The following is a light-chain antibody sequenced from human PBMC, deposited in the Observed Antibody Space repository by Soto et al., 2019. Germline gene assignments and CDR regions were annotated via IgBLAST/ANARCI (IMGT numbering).Light chain of an antibody. CDR2: RNN. V-gene: IGLV1-44*01. CDR1: SSNIGSNT. J-gene: IGLJ2*01. CDR3: ATWDASLDGMV. Sequence: QSVLTQPPSASGTPGQRVTISCSGSSSNIGSNTVNWYHQLPGTAPKLLIYRNNQRPSGVPDRVSSSKSGTSASLTISGLQSEDEADYYCATWDASLDGMVFGGGTKLTVL.